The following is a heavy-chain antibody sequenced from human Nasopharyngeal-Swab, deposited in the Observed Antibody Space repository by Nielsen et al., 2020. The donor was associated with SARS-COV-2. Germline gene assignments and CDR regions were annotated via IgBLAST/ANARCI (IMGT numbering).Heavy chain of an antibody. CDR1: GGSISSYY. Sequence: SGTLSLTCTVSGGSISSYYWSWIRQPPGKGLEWVGYIYYSGSTNYNPSLKSRVNISVDTSNNQFSLKLSSVTAADTAVYYCARGMVVVPDACDIWGQGTMVTVSS. V-gene: IGHV4-59*01. CDR3: ARGMVVVPDACDI. D-gene: IGHD2-15*01. J-gene: IGHJ3*02. CDR2: IYYSGST.